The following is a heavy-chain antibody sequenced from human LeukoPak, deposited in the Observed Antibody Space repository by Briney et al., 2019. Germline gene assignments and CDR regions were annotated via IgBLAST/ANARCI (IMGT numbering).Heavy chain of an antibody. Sequence: ASVKVSCKASGYTFTSYGISWVRQAPGQGLEWMGWISAYNGNTNYAQKLQGRVTMTTDTSTSTAYMELRSLRSDDTAVYYCARGPLDGYNLLHFDYWGQGTLVTVSS. CDR2: ISAYNGNT. CDR3: ARGPLDGYNLLHFDY. V-gene: IGHV1-18*01. CDR1: GYTFTSYG. D-gene: IGHD5-24*01. J-gene: IGHJ4*02.